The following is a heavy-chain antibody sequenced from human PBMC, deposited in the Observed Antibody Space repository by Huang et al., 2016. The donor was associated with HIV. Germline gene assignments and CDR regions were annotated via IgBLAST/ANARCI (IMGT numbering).Heavy chain of an antibody. CDR1: GGSFSGYY. J-gene: IGHJ4*02. D-gene: IGHD6-19*01. CDR3: AREKAADSAWYGVYYFDY. V-gene: IGHV4-34*01. Sequence: QVQLRQWGAGLVKPSETLSLTCAVYGGSFSGYYWTWIRQSPGKGWEGIGEINHIGNTNYQPSLKSRVTISKDTAKNQFSLQLTSVSAADTGVYFCAREKAADSAWYGVYYFDYWGEGALVTVTS. CDR2: INHIGNT.